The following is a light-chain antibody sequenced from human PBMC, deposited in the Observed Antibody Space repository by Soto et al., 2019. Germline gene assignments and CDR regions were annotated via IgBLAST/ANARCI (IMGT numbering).Light chain of an antibody. V-gene: IGLV1-47*01. CDR3: AAWDDSLSGPV. CDR2: RNN. Sequence: QSVLTQPPSASGTPGQRVTISCSGSSSNIGSNFVYWYQQLPGTAPQLLIYRNNQRPSGVPDRFSGSKSGTSASLAISGLRSVDEADYYCAAWDDSLSGPVFGGGTQLTVL. J-gene: IGLJ2*01. CDR1: SSNIGSNF.